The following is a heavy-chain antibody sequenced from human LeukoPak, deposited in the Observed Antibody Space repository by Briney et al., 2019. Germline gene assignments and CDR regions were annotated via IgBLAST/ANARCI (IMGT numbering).Heavy chain of an antibody. CDR3: AREDGYCSGGNCYSYFDS. D-gene: IGHD2-15*01. J-gene: IGHJ4*02. V-gene: IGHV3-7*01. CDR2: IKQDGSEK. Sequence: GGSLRLSCAASGFTFSSYWMSWVRQAPGKGLEWVANIKQDGSEKYYVDSVKGRFTISRDNAKNSLFLQMYSLRAEDTAVYFCAREDGYCSGGNCYSYFDSWGQGTLVTVSS. CDR1: GFTFSSYW.